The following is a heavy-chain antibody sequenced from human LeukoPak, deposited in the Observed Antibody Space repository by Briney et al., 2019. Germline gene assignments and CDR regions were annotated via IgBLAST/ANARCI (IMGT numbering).Heavy chain of an antibody. J-gene: IGHJ3*02. CDR2: ISSSSSYI. CDR1: GFTFSSYS. D-gene: IGHD5-18*01. CDR3: ASPLGIVDTAMVESAFDI. V-gene: IGHV3-21*01. Sequence: TGGSLRLSCAASGFTFSSYSMNWVRQAPGKGLEWVSSISSSSSYIYYADSVKGRFTISRDNAKNSLYLQMNSLRAEDTAVYYCASPLGIVDTAMVESAFDIWGQGTMVTVPS.